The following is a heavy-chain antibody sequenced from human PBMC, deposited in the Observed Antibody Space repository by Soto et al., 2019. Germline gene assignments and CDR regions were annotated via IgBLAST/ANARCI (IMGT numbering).Heavy chain of an antibody. Sequence: QTLSLTCTVSGGSISSGGYYWSWIRQHPGKGLERIGYTYYSGTTYYNPSLKSRVTISVDTSKNQFSMKLSSVTAADTDVYYCARDQKYYDFWSGMDVWGQGTSVS. CDR2: TYYSGTT. CDR3: ARDQKYYDFWSGMDV. CDR1: GGSISSGGYY. V-gene: IGHV4-31*03. J-gene: IGHJ6*02. D-gene: IGHD3-3*01.